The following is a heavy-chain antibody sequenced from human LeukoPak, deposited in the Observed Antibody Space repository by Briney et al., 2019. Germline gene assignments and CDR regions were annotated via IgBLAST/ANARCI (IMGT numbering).Heavy chain of an antibody. J-gene: IGHJ3*02. D-gene: IGHD6-19*01. Sequence: GRSLRLSCAASGFTFSSYAMHWVRQTPGKGLEWVAVISYDRSNKYYADSVKGRFIISRDNSKNTLYLQMNSLRAEDTAVYYCARSGGHDAFDIWGQGTMVTVSS. CDR1: GFTFSSYA. CDR3: ARSGGHDAFDI. V-gene: IGHV3-30-3*01. CDR2: ISYDRSNK.